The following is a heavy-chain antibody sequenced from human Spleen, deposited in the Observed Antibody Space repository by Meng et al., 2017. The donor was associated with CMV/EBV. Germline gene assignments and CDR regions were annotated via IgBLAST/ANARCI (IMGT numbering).Heavy chain of an antibody. CDR2: LNSDGSST. Sequence: LSCAASGFAFSSYWMHWVRQAQGMGLEWVSRLNSDGSSTSYAESVKGRFTISRDNAKNTLFLQMDSLRAEDTAVYYCARGWEGDGFDYWGQGSLVTVSS. CDR3: ARGWEGDGFDY. J-gene: IGHJ4*02. V-gene: IGHV3-74*01. D-gene: IGHD1-26*01. CDR1: GFAFSSYW.